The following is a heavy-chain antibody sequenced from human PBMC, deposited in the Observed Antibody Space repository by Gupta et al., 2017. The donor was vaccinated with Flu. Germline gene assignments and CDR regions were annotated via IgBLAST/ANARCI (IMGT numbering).Heavy chain of an antibody. CDR2: INHSGST. V-gene: IGHV4-34*01. CDR1: GGSFSGYY. D-gene: IGHD6-6*01. CDR3: ARFHAARRRPDRYFDY. J-gene: IGHJ4*02. Sequence: QVQLHQWGAGLLKPSETLSLTCAVYGGSFSGYYWSWIRQPPGKGLEWIGEINHSGSTNYNPSLKSRVTISVDTSKNQFSLKLSSVTAADTAVYYCARFHAARRRPDRYFDYWGQGTLVTVSS.